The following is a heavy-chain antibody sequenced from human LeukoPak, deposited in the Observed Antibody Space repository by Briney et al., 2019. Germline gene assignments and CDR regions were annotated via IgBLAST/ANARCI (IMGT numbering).Heavy chain of an antibody. J-gene: IGHJ4*02. Sequence: PGGSLRLSCAASGFAFSSYAMNWVRQAPGKGLQWVSAISGSGGSTYHADSVKGRFTISRDNSKNTLYLQMNSLRAEDTAVYYCAKDHSSGWPDCFDYWGQGALVTVSS. CDR1: GFAFSSYA. D-gene: IGHD6-19*01. CDR2: ISGSGGST. CDR3: AKDHSSGWPDCFDY. V-gene: IGHV3-23*01.